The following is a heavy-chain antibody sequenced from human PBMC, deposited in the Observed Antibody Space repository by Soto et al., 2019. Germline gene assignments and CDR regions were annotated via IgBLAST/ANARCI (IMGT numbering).Heavy chain of an antibody. Sequence: KPSETLSLTCNVSGGAMSNYYWTWIRQTPGQGLEYLGFVYYAGTTYYNPSLKSRITISLDTSKSHFSLRLTSVTAADASVYYCVREDKKAVPDTYGVKVHDIWGQGTTVTVS. CDR3: VREDKKAVPDTYGVKVHDI. CDR1: GGAMSNYY. CDR2: VYYAGTT. J-gene: IGHJ6*02. D-gene: IGHD6-19*01. V-gene: IGHV4-59*01.